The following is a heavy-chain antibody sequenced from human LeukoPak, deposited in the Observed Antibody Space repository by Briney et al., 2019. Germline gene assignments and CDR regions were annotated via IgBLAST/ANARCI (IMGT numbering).Heavy chain of an antibody. CDR1: GYTFTSYY. V-gene: IGHV1-46*01. CDR3: ARDFQVYCSSTSCPFDP. CDR2: INPSGGST. D-gene: IGHD2-2*01. J-gene: IGHJ5*02. Sequence: ASVKVSCKASGYTFTSYYMHWVRQAPRQGLEWMGIINPSGGSTSYAQKLQGRVTMTTDTSTSTAYMELRSLRSDDTAVYYCARDFQVYCSSTSCPFDPWGQGTLVTVSS.